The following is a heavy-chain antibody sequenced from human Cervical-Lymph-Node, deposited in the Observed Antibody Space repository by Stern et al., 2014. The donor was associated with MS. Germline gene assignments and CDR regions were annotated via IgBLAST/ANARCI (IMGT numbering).Heavy chain of an antibody. CDR1: GGSITTSNYY. J-gene: IGHJ4*02. D-gene: IGHD5/OR15-5a*01. V-gene: IGHV4-39*02. Sequence: QVQLVESGPGLVKPSETLSLTCTVSGGSITTSNYYWGWIRQPPGKGLEWIGSIYYSGTTFYSPSLTSRVTLSVDTSKTQFSLQLTSVTAADTAVYYCSREVSSALHDWGQGTLVTVSS. CDR3: SREVSSALHD. CDR2: IYYSGTT.